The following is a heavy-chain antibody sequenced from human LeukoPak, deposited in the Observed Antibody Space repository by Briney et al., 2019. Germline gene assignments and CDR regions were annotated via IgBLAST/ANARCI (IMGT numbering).Heavy chain of an antibody. V-gene: IGHV3-48*04. J-gene: IGHJ6*04. Sequence: GGSLRLSCAASGFAFSHYWMSWVRQAPGKGLEWVPYISSSGSTIYYADSVKGRFTISRDNAKNSLYLQMNSLRAEDTAVYYCAELGITMIGGVWGKGTTVTISS. CDR1: GFAFSHYW. D-gene: IGHD3-10*02. CDR3: AELGITMIGGV. CDR2: ISSSGSTI.